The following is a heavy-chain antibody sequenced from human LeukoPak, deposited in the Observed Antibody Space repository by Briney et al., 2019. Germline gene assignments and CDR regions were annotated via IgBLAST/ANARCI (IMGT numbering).Heavy chain of an antibody. D-gene: IGHD2-8*02. J-gene: IGHJ6*03. CDR1: GFTFSSYA. Sequence: PGRSPRLSCAASGFTFSSYAMHWVRQAPGKGLEWVAVISYDGSNKYYADSVKGRFTISRDNPKNTLYLQMNSLRAEDTAVYYCARDAVVLSPDYYYYMDVWGKGTTVTVSS. CDR2: ISYDGSNK. V-gene: IGHV3-30*04. CDR3: ARDAVVLSPDYYYYMDV.